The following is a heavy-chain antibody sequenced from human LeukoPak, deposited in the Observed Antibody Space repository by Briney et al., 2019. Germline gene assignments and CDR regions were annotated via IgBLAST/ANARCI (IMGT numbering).Heavy chain of an antibody. D-gene: IGHD6-19*01. V-gene: IGHV1-2*02. CDR2: INPNSGGT. CDR1: GYTFTSYH. Sequence: ASVKVSCKASGYTFTSYHLHWVRQAPGQGLEWMGWINPNSGGTNYAQKFQGRVTMTRDTSISTAYMELSRLRSDDTAVYYCARGHVAGFSENFDYWGQGTLVTVSS. J-gene: IGHJ4*02. CDR3: ARGHVAGFSENFDY.